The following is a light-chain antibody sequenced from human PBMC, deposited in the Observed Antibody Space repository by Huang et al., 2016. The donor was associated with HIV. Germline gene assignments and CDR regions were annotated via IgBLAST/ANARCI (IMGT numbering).Light chain of an antibody. Sequence: EIVLTQSPAILSLSPGERATLSCRASQSVSNSLAWSQQKPGQPPTLLIYDASNRATGNPARFSGSGSGTDFTRTVSSLEPEDFAIYYCQHRGNWPYTFGQGTKLEIK. CDR1: QSVSNS. CDR3: QHRGNWPYT. V-gene: IGKV3-11*01. CDR2: DAS. J-gene: IGKJ2*01.